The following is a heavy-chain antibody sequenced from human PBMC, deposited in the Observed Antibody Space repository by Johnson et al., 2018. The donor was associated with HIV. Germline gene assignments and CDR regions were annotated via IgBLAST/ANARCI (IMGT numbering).Heavy chain of an antibody. J-gene: IGHJ3*02. Sequence: VQLVESGGDLVQPGGSLRLSCVGSGFTFSTNWMHWVRQAPGKGLVWVSRINSDGSSTSYADSVTGRFTISRDNAKNTLYLQMNSLRAEDTAVYYCARACSGGSCYEEKSPDAFDIWGQGTMVTVSS. CDR2: INSDGSST. CDR1: GFTFSTNW. D-gene: IGHD2-15*01. CDR3: ARACSGGSCYEEKSPDAFDI. V-gene: IGHV3-74*01.